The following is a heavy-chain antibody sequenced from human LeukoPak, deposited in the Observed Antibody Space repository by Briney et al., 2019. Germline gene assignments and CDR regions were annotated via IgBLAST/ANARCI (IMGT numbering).Heavy chain of an antibody. J-gene: IGHJ4*02. Sequence: GGSLRLSCVVSGISLTNYAMTWVRQAPGKGLEWVSYISERGGSTSYADSVKGRFTISRDTSLNTLYLQMNSLRAEDTAVYYCAKDRAARTPKTDYWGQGTLVTVSS. CDR1: GISLTNYA. CDR3: AKDRAARTPKTDY. V-gene: IGHV3-23*01. D-gene: IGHD6-6*01. CDR2: ISERGGST.